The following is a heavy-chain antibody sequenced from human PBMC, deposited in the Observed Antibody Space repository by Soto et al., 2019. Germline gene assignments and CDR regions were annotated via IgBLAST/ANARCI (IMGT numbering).Heavy chain of an antibody. CDR1: GFTFSNYA. CDR2: ISYDGSNK. Sequence: QVQLVESGGGVVQPGRSLRLSCAASGFTFSNYAMHWVRQAPGKGLEWVAVISYDGSNKYYADSVKGRFTISRDNSKNTLYLQMNSLRAEDTAVYYCARDAPIDYWGQGTLVTVSS. CDR3: ARDAPIDY. V-gene: IGHV3-30-3*01. J-gene: IGHJ4*02.